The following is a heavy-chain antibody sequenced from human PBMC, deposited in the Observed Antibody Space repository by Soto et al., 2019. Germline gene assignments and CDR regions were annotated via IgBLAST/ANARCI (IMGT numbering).Heavy chain of an antibody. CDR2: ISYDGSNK. D-gene: IGHD6-25*01. Sequence: GGSLRLSCAASGFTFRNHAMHWVRQAPGKGLEWVAVISYDGSNKYYTDSVKGRFTISRDNSKNTLYLQMNSLRAEDTAVYYCAKERRVAAECDYWGQGTLVTVSS. V-gene: IGHV3-30*04. J-gene: IGHJ4*02. CDR1: GFTFRNHA. CDR3: AKERRVAAECDY.